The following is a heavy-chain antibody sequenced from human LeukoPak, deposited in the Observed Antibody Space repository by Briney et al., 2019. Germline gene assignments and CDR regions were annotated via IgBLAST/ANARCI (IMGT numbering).Heavy chain of an antibody. J-gene: IGHJ4*02. Sequence: ASVKVSCKASGYTFTSYDISWVRQAPGQGLEWMGWISAYNGNTNYAQKLQGRVTMTTDTSTSTAYMELRSLRSDDTAVYYCAREDCSGGSRYPADYWGQGTLVTVSS. D-gene: IGHD2-15*01. CDR3: AREDCSGGSRYPADY. CDR1: GYTFTSYD. V-gene: IGHV1-18*01. CDR2: ISAYNGNT.